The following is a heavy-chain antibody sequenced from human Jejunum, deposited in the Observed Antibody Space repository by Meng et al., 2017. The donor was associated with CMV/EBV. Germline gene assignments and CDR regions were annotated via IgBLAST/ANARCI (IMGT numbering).Heavy chain of an antibody. J-gene: IGHJ4*02. D-gene: IGHD6-6*01. CDR3: ERDCGREICRSSSDY. CDR2: IHHTGAT. Sequence: GWVRQAPGKGLEWIGTIHHTGATSYNPSYLNGVAISTDKCNTQFSLRLTSVTGADTAMYYCERDCGREICRSSSDYWGQGTLVTVSS. V-gene: IGHV4-38-2*02.